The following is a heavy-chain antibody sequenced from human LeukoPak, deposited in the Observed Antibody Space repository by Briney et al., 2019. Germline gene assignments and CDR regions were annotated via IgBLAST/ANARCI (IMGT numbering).Heavy chain of an antibody. V-gene: IGHV3-7*01. CDR1: GFTFSSYW. CDR2: MNLDGSEK. Sequence: PGGSLRLSCAASGFTFSSYWMSWVRQAPGKGLEWVANMNLDGSEKYYVDSVKGRFTISRDDAKNSLYLQMHSLRAEDTAVYYCGGDKKWLQYYYGVDVWGQGTTVIVSS. D-gene: IGHD5-12*01. J-gene: IGHJ6*02. CDR3: GGDKKWLQYYYGVDV.